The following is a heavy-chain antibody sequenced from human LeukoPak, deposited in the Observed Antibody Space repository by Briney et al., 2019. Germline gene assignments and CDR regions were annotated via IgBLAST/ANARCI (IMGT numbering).Heavy chain of an antibody. CDR1: GYTFISYA. J-gene: IGHJ4*02. CDR3: ARNSEGQLASSSDY. D-gene: IGHD6-6*01. Sequence: ASVKVSCKASGYTFISYAMNWVRQAPGQGLEWMGWINTNTGNPTYAQGFTGRFVLSLDTSVSTAYLQISSLKAEDTAVYYCARNSEGQLASSSDYWGQGTLVTVSS. V-gene: IGHV7-4-1*02. CDR2: INTNTGNP.